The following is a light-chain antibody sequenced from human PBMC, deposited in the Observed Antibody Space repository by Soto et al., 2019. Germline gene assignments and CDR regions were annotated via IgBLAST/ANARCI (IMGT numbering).Light chain of an antibody. CDR2: SNT. J-gene: IGLJ2*01. V-gene: IGLV1-44*01. Sequence: QSVLTQPPSASGTPGQRVTISCSGSSSNIGSYGVNWYQQVPGTAPKLLIYSNTQRPSGVPDRFSGSQTGTSASLAIRGLQSEDESDYYCASWDDSLSAPVFGGGSKLTVL. CDR3: ASWDDSLSAPV. CDR1: SSNIGSYG.